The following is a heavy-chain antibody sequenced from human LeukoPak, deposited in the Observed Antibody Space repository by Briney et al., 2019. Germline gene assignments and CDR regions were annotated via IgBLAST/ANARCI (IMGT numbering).Heavy chain of an antibody. J-gene: IGHJ4*02. V-gene: IGHV3-74*01. D-gene: IGHD2-2*01. Sequence: GGSLRLSCAASGFTFSNYWIHWVRQAPGKGLVWVSRINPAGNYANYADSVKGRFTISRDNSKNTLYLQMNSLRAEDTAVYYCAKDLGSTSLPFDYWGQGTLVTVSS. CDR1: GFTFSNYW. CDR2: INPAGNYA. CDR3: AKDLGSTSLPFDY.